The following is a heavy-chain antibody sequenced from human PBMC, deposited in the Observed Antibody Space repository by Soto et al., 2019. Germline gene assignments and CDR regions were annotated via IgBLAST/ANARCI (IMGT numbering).Heavy chain of an antibody. J-gene: IGHJ2*01. CDR3: ARHYGASNYWYFDL. CDR1: GGTFSSYT. CDR2: IIPILGIA. Sequence: QVQLVQSGAEVKKPGSSVKVSCKASGGTFSSYTISWVRQAPGQGLEWMGRIIPILGIANYAQKFQGRVTIPADKSTSTAYMELSSLRSEDPAVYYWARHYGASNYWYFDLWAVAPWSLSPQ. D-gene: IGHD4-17*01. V-gene: IGHV1-69*02.